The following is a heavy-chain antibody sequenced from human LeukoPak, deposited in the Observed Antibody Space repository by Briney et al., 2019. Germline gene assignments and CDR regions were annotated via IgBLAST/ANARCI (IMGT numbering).Heavy chain of an antibody. CDR1: GYTFSNYG. CDR2: IGAYNGYT. J-gene: IGHJ5*01. D-gene: IGHD3-22*01. V-gene: IGHV1-18*01. CDR3: ARDLRRDESSNYYYIGWFDL. Sequence: GASVKVSCKGSGYTFSNYGINWVRQVPGQGLEWMGWIGAYNGYTIYADNLQVRVTVTTDTSTSTAHMELRSLRSDDTAVYYCARDLRRDESSNYYYIGWFDLWGQGTLVTVSS.